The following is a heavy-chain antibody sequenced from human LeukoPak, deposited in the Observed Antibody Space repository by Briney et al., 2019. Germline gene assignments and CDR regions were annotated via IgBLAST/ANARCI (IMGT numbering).Heavy chain of an antibody. D-gene: IGHD3-16*01. J-gene: IGHJ2*01. Sequence: PGGSLRLSCAASGITVSSKYMSWVRQAPGKGLEWVSVMQSGGSTYYADSVKGRFTISRDNSKNTLYLQMNSLRVEDTAVYYCARDGGAGWYFDLWGRGTLVTVSS. CDR2: MQSGGST. CDR1: GITVSSKY. CDR3: ARDGGAGWYFDL. V-gene: IGHV3-53*01.